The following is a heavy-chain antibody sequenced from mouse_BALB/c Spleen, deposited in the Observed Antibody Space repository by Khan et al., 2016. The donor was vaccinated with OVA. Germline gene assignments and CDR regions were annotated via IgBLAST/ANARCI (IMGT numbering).Heavy chain of an antibody. V-gene: IGHV1-77*01. J-gene: IGHJ3*01. CDR1: GYTFTDYV. D-gene: IGHD4-1*01. CDR3: GRAGWDVFAY. Sequence: QVQLKESGPELVKPGASVKMSCKATGYTFTDYVMNWVKQRNGQGLEWIGQIYPGSDSTYYNEKFKGKATLTADRYSSTAYMQLSNLTSEDSADYFCGRAGWDVFAYWGQGTLVTVSA. CDR2: IYPGSDST.